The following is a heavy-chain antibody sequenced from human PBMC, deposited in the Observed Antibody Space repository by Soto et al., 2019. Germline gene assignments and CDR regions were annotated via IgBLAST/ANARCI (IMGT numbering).Heavy chain of an antibody. V-gene: IGHV4-59*08. CDR2: TYYSGST. CDR1: GGSISSYY. CDR3: ARHHDS. Sequence: QVQLQESGPGLVKPSETLSLTCTVSGGSISSYYWGWIRQPPGKGLEWIGYTYYSGSTNSNPSLKSRVTISVDPSKHQSSLKRSFVTAADTAVNYCARHHDSWGQGTLVTVSS. J-gene: IGHJ4*02.